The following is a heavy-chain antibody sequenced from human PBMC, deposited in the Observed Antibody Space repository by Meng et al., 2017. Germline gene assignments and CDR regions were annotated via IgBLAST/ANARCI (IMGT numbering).Heavy chain of an antibody. J-gene: IGHJ3*02. D-gene: IGHD3-10*01. CDR1: GFSLSTSGVG. CDR2: IYWNDDK. V-gene: IGHV2-5*01. CDR3: AHRMVRGISDAFDI. Sequence: SGPTLVKPTQTLTLTCTFSGFSLSTSGVGVGWIRQHPGKALEWLALIYWNDDKRYSPSLKSRLTITKDTSKNQVVLTMTNMDPVDTATYYCAHRMVRGISDAFDIWGQGTMVTVSS.